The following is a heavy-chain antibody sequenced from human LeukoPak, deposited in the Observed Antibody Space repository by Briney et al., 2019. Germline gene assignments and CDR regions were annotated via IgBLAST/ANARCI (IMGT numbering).Heavy chain of an antibody. V-gene: IGHV1-8*01. CDR3: ARGGYCSGGSCYSGGFDY. CDR1: GYTFTSYD. CDR2: MNPNSGNT. Sequence: ASVKVSCKASGYTFTSYDINWVRQAPGQGLEWMGWMNPNSGNTGYAQKFQGRVTMTRNTSISTAYMELSSLRSEDTAVYYCARGGYCSGGSCYSGGFDYWGQGTLVTVSS. D-gene: IGHD2-15*01. J-gene: IGHJ4*02.